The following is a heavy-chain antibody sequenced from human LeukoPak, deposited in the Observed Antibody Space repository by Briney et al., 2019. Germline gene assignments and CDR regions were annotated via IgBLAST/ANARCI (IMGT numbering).Heavy chain of an antibody. Sequence: PSETLSLTCTVSGGSISRYYWSWIRQPPGKGLEWIGYIYYSGSTNYNPSLKSRVTISVDTSKNQFSLKLSSVTAADTAVYYCARAEPYYYYYGMDVWGQGTTVTAS. V-gene: IGHV4-59*01. CDR3: ARAEPYYYYYGMDV. D-gene: IGHD1-26*01. CDR2: IYYSGST. CDR1: GGSISRYY. J-gene: IGHJ6*02.